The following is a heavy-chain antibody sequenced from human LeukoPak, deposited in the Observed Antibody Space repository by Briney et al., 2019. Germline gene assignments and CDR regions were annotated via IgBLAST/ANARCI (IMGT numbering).Heavy chain of an antibody. D-gene: IGHD4-17*01. V-gene: IGHV4-59*01. CDR3: ARTTVTTRYYYYMDV. J-gene: IGHJ6*03. CDR1: GGSISSYY. Sequence: TPSETLSLTCTVSGGSISSYYWSWIRQPPGKGLEWIGYIYYSGSTNYNLSLKSRVTISVDTSKNQFSLKPSSVTAADTAVYYCARTTVTTRYYYYMDVWGKGTTVTVSS. CDR2: IYYSGST.